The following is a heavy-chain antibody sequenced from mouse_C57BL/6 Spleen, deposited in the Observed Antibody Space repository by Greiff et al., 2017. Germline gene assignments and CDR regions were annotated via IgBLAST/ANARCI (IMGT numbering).Heavy chain of an antibody. CDR2: IYPGDGDT. J-gene: IGHJ1*03. CDR3: ARERDGTEPLYFDV. V-gene: IGHV1-82*01. CDR1: GYAFSSSW. Sequence: QVHVKQSGPELVKPGASVKISCKASGYAFSSSWMNWVKQRPGKGLEWIGRIYPGDGDTNYNGKFKGKATLTADKSSSTAYMQLSSLTSEDSAVYFCARERDGTEPLYFDVWGTGTTVTVSS. D-gene: IGHD1-1*01.